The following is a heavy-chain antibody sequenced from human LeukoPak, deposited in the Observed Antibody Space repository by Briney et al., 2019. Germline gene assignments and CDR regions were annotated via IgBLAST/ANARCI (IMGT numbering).Heavy chain of an antibody. D-gene: IGHD1-26*01. CDR1: GFTFSNAW. J-gene: IGHJ4*02. CDR2: IESKTDGGTT. V-gene: IGHV3-15*04. CDR3: TTGIGL. Sequence: GGSLRLSCAASGFTFSNAWMNWVRQASGKALEWVGRIESKTDGGTTDYAAPVKGRFNISRHDSKNTLYLQMDSLKTEDTAVYYCTTGIGLWGQGTLVTVSS.